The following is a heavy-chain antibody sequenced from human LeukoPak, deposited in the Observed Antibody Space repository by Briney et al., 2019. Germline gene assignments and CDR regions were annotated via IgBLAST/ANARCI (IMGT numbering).Heavy chain of an antibody. CDR3: AKSVVAGTTQIDY. Sequence: KPSETLSLTCAVYGGSFSGYYWSWIRQPPGKGLEWIGEINHSGSTNYNPSLKSRVTISVDTSKNQFSLKLSSVTAADTAVYYCAKSVVAGTTQIDYWGQGTLVTVSS. V-gene: IGHV4-34*01. J-gene: IGHJ4*02. D-gene: IGHD6-19*01. CDR2: INHSGST. CDR1: GGSFSGYY.